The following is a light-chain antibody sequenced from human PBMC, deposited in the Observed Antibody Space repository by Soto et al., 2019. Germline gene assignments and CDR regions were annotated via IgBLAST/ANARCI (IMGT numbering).Light chain of an antibody. Sequence: EIVLTQSPGTLSLSPGARATLSCRASQTLSNSFIAWYQQKPGQAPRLLIYDTSRRATGVPDRYSASGSGTDDTLTISRLEPKDFAVFFCQQDGTSEIIFGQGTRLEIK. J-gene: IGKJ5*01. V-gene: IGKV3-20*01. CDR3: QQDGTSEII. CDR2: DTS. CDR1: QTLSNSF.